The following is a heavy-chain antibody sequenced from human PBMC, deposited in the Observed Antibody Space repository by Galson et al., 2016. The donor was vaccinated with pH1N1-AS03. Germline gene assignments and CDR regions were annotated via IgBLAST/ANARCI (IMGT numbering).Heavy chain of an antibody. Sequence: SGYIFTGFYVHWVRQAPGQGLEWMRWINPNNGVTNYAQKFQAWVTMTGDTSISTAYMELYGLKSDDTAVYYCARDPRGPCSSATCATTYYFGMDVWGQGTTVIVSS. V-gene: IGHV1-2*04. CDR2: INPNNGVT. CDR3: ARDPRGPCSSATCATTYYFGMDV. CDR1: GYIFTGFY. D-gene: IGHD1-26*01. J-gene: IGHJ6*02.